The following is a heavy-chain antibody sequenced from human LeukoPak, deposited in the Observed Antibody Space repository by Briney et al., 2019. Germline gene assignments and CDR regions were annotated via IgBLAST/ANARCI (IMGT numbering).Heavy chain of an antibody. CDR2: INHSGST. Sequence: RRSETLSLTCAVYGGSFSGYYWSWIRQPPGKGLEWIGEINHSGSTNYNPSLKSRVTISVDTSKNQFSLKLSSVTAADTAVYYCARGRMVRGVIITTPIDYWGQGTLVTVSS. D-gene: IGHD3-10*01. CDR3: ARGRMVRGVIITTPIDY. V-gene: IGHV4-34*01. CDR1: GGSFSGYY. J-gene: IGHJ4*02.